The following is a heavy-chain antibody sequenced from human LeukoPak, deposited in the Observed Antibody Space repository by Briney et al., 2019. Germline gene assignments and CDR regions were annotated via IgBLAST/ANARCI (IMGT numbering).Heavy chain of an antibody. Sequence: SETLSLTCSVSGGSSSSYYWSWIRQPPGKGLEWIGYISYSGSTNYNPSLKSRVTISVDKSKNQFSLRLSSVTAADTAIYYCASPRAERSTWYAVDYWGQGTLVTVSA. CDR1: GGSSSSYY. CDR2: ISYSGST. CDR3: ASPRAERSTWYAVDY. D-gene: IGHD6-13*01. V-gene: IGHV4-59*12. J-gene: IGHJ4*02.